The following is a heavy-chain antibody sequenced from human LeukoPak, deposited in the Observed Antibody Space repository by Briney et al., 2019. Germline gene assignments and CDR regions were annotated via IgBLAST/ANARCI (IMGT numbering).Heavy chain of an antibody. CDR1: GDSVSINSAA. CDR3: ARDNGGWFNP. CDR2: TYYRSKWYH. J-gene: IGHJ5*02. D-gene: IGHD4-23*01. Sequence: SQTLSLTFAISGDSVSINSAAWNWIRQSPWRGLEWLGSTYYRSKWYHDYAISVKSRIIINPDTTKNKVSLQLNSVTPEDTAVSFCARDNGGWFNPWGQGTLVTVSS. V-gene: IGHV6-1*01.